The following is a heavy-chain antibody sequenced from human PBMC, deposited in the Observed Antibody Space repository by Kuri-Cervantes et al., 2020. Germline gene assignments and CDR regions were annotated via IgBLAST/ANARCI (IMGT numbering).Heavy chain of an antibody. V-gene: IGHV3-15*01. J-gene: IGHJ4*02. D-gene: IGHD6-19*01. CDR3: TTGPSWYSSGWYRVDY. CDR1: GFTFSNAW. Sequence: GESLKISCAASGFTFSNAWMSWVRQAPGKGLEWVGRIKSKTDGGTTDYAAPVKGRFTISRDDSKNTLYLQMNSLKTEDTAVYYCTTGPSWYSSGWYRVDYWGQGTLVTVSS. CDR2: IKSKTDGGTT.